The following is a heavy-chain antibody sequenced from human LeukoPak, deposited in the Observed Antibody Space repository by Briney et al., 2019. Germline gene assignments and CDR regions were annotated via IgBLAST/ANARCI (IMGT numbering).Heavy chain of an antibody. CDR3: AKDRYYGSGSYSLYFDY. CDR1: GFTFSSYG. CDR2: ISYDGSNK. J-gene: IGHJ4*02. Sequence: SGGSLSLSCAASGFTFSSYGMHGVRQAPGKGLEWVAVISYDGSNKYYADSVKGRFTISRDNSKNTLYLQMNSLSAEDTAVYYCAKDRYYGSGSYSLYFDYWGQGTLVTVSS. D-gene: IGHD3-10*01. V-gene: IGHV3-30*18.